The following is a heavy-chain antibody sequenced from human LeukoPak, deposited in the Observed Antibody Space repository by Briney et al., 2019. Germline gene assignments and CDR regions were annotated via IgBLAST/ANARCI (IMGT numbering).Heavy chain of an antibody. V-gene: IGHV3-30*18. J-gene: IGHJ4*02. CDR3: AKDLIPWLHVSGFDY. Sequence: GGSLRLSCAASGFTFSSYGMHWVRQAPGKGLEWVAVISYDGSNKYYADSVKGRFTISRDNSKNTLYLQMNSLRAEDTAVYYCAKDLIPWLHVSGFDYWGQGTLVTVSS. CDR2: ISYDGSNK. D-gene: IGHD5-24*01. CDR1: GFTFSSYG.